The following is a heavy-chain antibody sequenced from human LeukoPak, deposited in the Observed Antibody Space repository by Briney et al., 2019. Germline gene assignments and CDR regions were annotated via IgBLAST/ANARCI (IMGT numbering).Heavy chain of an antibody. CDR3: ASGGYYGSGSYRGNWFDP. J-gene: IGHJ5*02. V-gene: IGHV1-18*01. D-gene: IGHD3-10*01. CDR2: VNTYNGDT. CDR1: GYTVTTYG. Sequence: GASVKVSCKASGYTVTTYGISWVRQAPGQGLEWMGWVNTYNGDTVYAQKFQGRVTMSRDTSTSTAYMELKSLTSEDTAIYYCASGGYYGSGSYRGNWFDPWGQGTQVTVSS.